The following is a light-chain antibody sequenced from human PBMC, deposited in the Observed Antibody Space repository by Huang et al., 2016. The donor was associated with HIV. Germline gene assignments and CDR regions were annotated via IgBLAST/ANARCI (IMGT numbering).Light chain of an antibody. V-gene: IGKV3-15*01. CDR2: AAS. CDR1: QSVNTN. J-gene: IGKJ2*01. Sequence: VMMSQFPATLAASPGERVTLSCGASQSVNTNVAWYQQKPGQPPRLLIYAASTRATGVPARFAGSGSGTEFTLTIDSLQSDDFAVYYCQQYNKWPPEYTFGQGTRLEIK. CDR3: QQYNKWPPEYT.